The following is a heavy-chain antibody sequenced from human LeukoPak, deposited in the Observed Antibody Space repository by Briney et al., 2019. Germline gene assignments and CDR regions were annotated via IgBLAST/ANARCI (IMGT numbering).Heavy chain of an antibody. V-gene: IGHV1-3*03. CDR2: ITTGRGET. CDR3: ARGGKQWRGGNYFDS. CDR1: GYTFTDYA. J-gene: IGHJ4*02. Sequence: ASVKVSCKASGYTFTDYALHWVRQAPGQSLEWMGWITTGRGETRYSQEFQGRITFTRDTSASTVYMDLSDLRSEDTAVYYCARGGKQWRGGNYFDSWGQGTLVAVSS. D-gene: IGHD6-19*01.